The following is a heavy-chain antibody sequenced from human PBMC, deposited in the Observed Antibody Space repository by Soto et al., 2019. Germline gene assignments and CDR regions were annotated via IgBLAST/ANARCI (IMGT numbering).Heavy chain of an antibody. V-gene: IGHV3-74*01. CDR2: INSDGRST. Sequence: EVQLVESGGGLVQPGGSLRLSCAASGFTFSSYWMHWVRQAPGKGLVWVSRINSDGRSTSYADSVKGRFTISREKAKNTLYLHMNSLRAEDTAVYYCAREEGAAFYYDGMDVWGQGTTVTVSS. CDR3: AREEGAAFYYDGMDV. J-gene: IGHJ6*02. CDR1: GFTFSSYW.